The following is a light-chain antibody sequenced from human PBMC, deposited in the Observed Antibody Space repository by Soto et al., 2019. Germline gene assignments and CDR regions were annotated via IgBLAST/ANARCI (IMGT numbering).Light chain of an antibody. J-gene: IGKJ1*01. Sequence: EIVMTQSPATLSVSPGERATLSCRASQSVSSNLAWYQQKPGQAPRLLIYGASTRATGIPARFSGSGSGTEFTLTISSLQSEDFAVYYCQRYGGPSWTFGQGTRVEIK. CDR1: QSVSSN. V-gene: IGKV3-15*01. CDR2: GAS. CDR3: QRYGGPSWT.